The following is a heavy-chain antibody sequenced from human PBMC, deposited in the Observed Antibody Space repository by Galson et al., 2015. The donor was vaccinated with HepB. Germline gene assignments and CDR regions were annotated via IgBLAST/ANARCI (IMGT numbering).Heavy chain of an antibody. V-gene: IGHV1-69*04. CDR2: IIPILGIA. D-gene: IGHD3-10*01. J-gene: IGHJ4*02. CDR3: AREDYYGSGSYYM. Sequence: SVKVSCKASGGTFSSYTISWVRQAPGQGLEWIGRIIPILGIANYAQKFQGRVMITADKSTSTAYMELSSLRSEDTAVYYCAREDYYGSGSYYMWGQGTLVTVSS. CDR1: GGTFSSYT.